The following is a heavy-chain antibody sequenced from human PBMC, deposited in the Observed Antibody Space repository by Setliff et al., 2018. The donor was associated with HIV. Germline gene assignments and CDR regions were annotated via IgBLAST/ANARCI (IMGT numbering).Heavy chain of an antibody. CDR1: GFTVSSTY. Sequence: GGSLRLSCAASGFTVSSTYMSWVRQSPVRGLEWVSVVYSAGNTYYADSVKGRFTISRDNAKNSLYLQMNSLRAEDTALYYCARGISGWYAPLGYWGQGTLVTVSS. CDR3: ARGISGWYAPLGY. J-gene: IGHJ4*02. CDR2: VYSAGNT. V-gene: IGHV3-53*01. D-gene: IGHD6-19*01.